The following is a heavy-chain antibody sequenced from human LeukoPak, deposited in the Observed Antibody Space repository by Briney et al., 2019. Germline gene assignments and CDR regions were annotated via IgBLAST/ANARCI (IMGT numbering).Heavy chain of an antibody. J-gene: IGHJ6*03. D-gene: IGHD3/OR15-3a*01. Sequence: ASVKVSCKASGYTFTGYDINWVRQATGQGREWMGWMNPNSGNTGYAQKFQGRVTMTKNTSITTAYMELSSLRSEDTAVYYCARALSWTTESYYYMDVWGKGTTVTVSS. CDR3: ARALSWTTESYYYMDV. CDR1: GYTFTGYD. CDR2: MNPNSGNT. V-gene: IGHV1-8*01.